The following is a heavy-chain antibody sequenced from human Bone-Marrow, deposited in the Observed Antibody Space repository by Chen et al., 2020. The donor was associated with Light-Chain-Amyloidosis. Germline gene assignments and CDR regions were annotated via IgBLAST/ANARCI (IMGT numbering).Heavy chain of an antibody. CDR3: ARDRGHDLGYGSLGDNWFDP. D-gene: IGHD5-12*01. V-gene: IGHV4-59*01. J-gene: IGHJ5*02. CDR1: GVSISRNY. Sequence: QVQLQESGPGLVKPSETLSLTCTVSGVSISRNYWSWIRQAPGKGLEWIGDISYSGSTNYNPSLKSRVTISVDTSGNQFSLKLTSLTAADTAVYYCARDRGHDLGYGSLGDNWFDPWGQGTLVTVSS. CDR2: ISYSGST.